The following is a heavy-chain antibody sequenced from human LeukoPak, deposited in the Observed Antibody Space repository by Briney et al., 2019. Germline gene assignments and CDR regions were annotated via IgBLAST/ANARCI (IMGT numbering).Heavy chain of an antibody. CDR3: ARVGYSSSSNYFDY. J-gene: IGHJ4*02. CDR2: IYHSGST. V-gene: IGHV4-38-2*02. Sequence: SETLSLTCTVSGYSISSGYYWGWIRQPPGKGLEWIGSIYHSGSTYYNPSLKSRVTISVDTSKNQFSLKLSSVTAADTAVYYCARVGYSSSSNYFDYWGQGTLVTVSS. CDR1: GYSISSGYY. D-gene: IGHD6-6*01.